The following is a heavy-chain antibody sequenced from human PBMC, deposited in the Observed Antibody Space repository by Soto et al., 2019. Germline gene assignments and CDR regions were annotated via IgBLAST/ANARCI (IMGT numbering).Heavy chain of an antibody. Sequence: QVQLVQSGAEVKKPGSSVKVSCKASGGTFSSDAISWVRQAPGQGLEWMGGIIPIFGTANYAQKFQGRVTITADESTSTAYMELSSLRSEDTAVYYCARDSSYGSGSYYNKPVEWFDPWGQGTLVTVSS. CDR1: GGTFSSDA. CDR3: ARDSSYGSGSYYNKPVEWFDP. CDR2: IIPIFGTA. D-gene: IGHD3-10*01. V-gene: IGHV1-69*01. J-gene: IGHJ5*02.